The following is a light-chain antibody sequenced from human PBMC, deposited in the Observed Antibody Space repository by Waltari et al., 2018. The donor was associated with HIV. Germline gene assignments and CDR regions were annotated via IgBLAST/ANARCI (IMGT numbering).Light chain of an antibody. CDR3: AAWDDRLSGWV. J-gene: IGLJ3*02. CDR2: RNN. Sequence: QSVLTQPPSASGTPGQRVTISCSGSSSNIGRNYVYWYQQLPRTAPKLLIHRNNQRPSGVPDRFSGSKSGTSVSLAISGLRSEDEADYDCAAWDDRLSGWVFGGGTKLTV. V-gene: IGLV1-47*01. CDR1: SSNIGRNY.